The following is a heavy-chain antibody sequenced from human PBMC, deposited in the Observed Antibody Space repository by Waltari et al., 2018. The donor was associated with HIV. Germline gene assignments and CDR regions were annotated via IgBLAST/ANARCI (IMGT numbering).Heavy chain of an antibody. V-gene: IGHV5-51*01. J-gene: IGHJ4*02. Sequence: EVQLLQYGAEVKKPGESLNISCKGSGYSFPGYWIGWVRQKPGKGLEWMGIIYPRDSETRLSPSFQGQVTISADKSIDTAYLHWTSLKASDTAIYYCTRQLYRGGEVAYWGQGTLVTVSS. CDR1: GYSFPGYW. CDR3: TRQLYRGGEVAY. CDR2: IYPRDSET. D-gene: IGHD3-10*01.